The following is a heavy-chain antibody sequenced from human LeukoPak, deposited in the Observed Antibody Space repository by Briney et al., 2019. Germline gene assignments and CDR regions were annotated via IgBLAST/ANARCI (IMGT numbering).Heavy chain of an antibody. V-gene: IGHV4-39*07. J-gene: IGHJ5*02. CDR2: IYYSGST. CDR3: ARESSNFDWLLPPFDP. Sequence: PSETLSLTCAVSGGSISSSSYYWGWIRQPPGKGLEWIGSIYYSGSTYYNPSLKSRVTISVDTSKNQFSLKLSSVTAADTAVYYCARESSNFDWLLPPFDPWGQGTLVTVSS. CDR1: GGSISSSSYY. D-gene: IGHD3-9*01.